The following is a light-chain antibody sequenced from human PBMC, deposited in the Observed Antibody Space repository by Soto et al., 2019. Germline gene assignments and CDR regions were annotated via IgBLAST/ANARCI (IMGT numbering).Light chain of an antibody. Sequence: DIQMTQSPSSLSASVGERVTITCRASQSINSYLNWYQQKPGKAPKLLIYAASSLQGGVPSRFSGSRSGTDFTLTISSLQPEDFATYHCQQSYSTPRTFGQGTKVEIK. CDR3: QQSYSTPRT. J-gene: IGKJ1*01. CDR2: AAS. V-gene: IGKV1-39*01. CDR1: QSINSY.